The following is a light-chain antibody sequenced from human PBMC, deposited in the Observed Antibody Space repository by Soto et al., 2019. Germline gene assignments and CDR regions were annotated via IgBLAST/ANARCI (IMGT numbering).Light chain of an antibody. V-gene: IGKV3D-15*01. Sequence: EIVLTQSPATLSVSPGERATLACRASQSVSNNLAWYQQKPAQPPRLLIYAASTRAAGIPARFSGSGSGTEFTLTISSLQSEDFAIYFCQQYSNWPPITFGQGTRLEIK. CDR2: AAS. CDR1: QSVSNN. CDR3: QQYSNWPPIT. J-gene: IGKJ5*01.